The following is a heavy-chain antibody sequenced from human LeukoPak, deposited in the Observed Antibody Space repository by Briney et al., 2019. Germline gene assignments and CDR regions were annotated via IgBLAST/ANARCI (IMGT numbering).Heavy chain of an antibody. CDR3: VRADGSSGSSEYFQH. J-gene: IGHJ1*01. Sequence: PGGSLRLSCLASGFTFSRYSMLWVRQAPGKGLEWAACISSSGNDKHYIDSVKCRFTISRDNGKNSLFLQMNSLTAEDTAVYYCVRADGSSGSSEYFQHWGQGTLVTVSS. CDR2: ISSSGNDK. D-gene: IGHD5-12*01. V-gene: IGHV3-21*01. CDR1: GFTFSRYS.